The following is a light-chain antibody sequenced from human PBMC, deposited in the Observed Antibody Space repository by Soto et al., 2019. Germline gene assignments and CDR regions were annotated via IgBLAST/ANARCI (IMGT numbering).Light chain of an antibody. Sequence: DGVMTQSPLSLPVTLVPPAYISFRSNQSLVYTDAIAHLSWSQQRPGPSPRRLFYQVSIRDSGVPARFSGSGSGTDFALKISRVEAEDVGVYYCMQGTHWPITFGQGTRLEIK. V-gene: IGKV2-30*01. CDR3: MQGTHWPIT. CDR2: QVS. J-gene: IGKJ5*01. CDR1: QSLVYTDAIAH.